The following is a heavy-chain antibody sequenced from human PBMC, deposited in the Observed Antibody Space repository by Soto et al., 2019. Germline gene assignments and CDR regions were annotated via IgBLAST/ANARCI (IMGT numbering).Heavy chain of an antibody. Sequence: GGSLRLSCAASGFTFSSYAMSWVRQAPGKGLEWVSAISGSGGSTYYADSVKGRFTISRDDSKNTLYLQMNSLRAEDTAVYYCAKGLFGEWGAFDIWGQGTMVTVSS. CDR2: ISGSGGST. J-gene: IGHJ3*02. CDR3: AKGLFGEWGAFDI. V-gene: IGHV3-23*01. D-gene: IGHD3-10*01. CDR1: GFTFSSYA.